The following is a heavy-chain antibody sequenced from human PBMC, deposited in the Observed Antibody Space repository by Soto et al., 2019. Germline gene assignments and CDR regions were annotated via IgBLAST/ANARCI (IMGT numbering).Heavy chain of an antibody. Sequence: QVQLQESDPGLVKPSQTLSLTCTVSGGSISSGGYYWSWIRQHPGKGLEWIGYIYYSGSTYYNPSLQSRVTISVDTSKNQFSLKLSSVTAADTAVYYCARDVGSYYGSGSKNYYYYGMDVWGQGTTVTVSS. V-gene: IGHV4-31*03. D-gene: IGHD3-10*01. J-gene: IGHJ6*02. CDR1: GGSISSGGYY. CDR2: IYYSGST. CDR3: ARDVGSYYGSGSKNYYYYGMDV.